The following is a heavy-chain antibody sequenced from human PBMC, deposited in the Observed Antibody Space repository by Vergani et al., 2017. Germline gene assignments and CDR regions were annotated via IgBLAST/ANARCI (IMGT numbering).Heavy chain of an antibody. CDR2: IYHSGST. V-gene: IGHV4-38-2*01. Sequence: QVQLQESGPGLVKPSETLSLTCAVSGYSISSGYYWGWIRQPPGKGLEWIGSIYHSGSTYYNPSLKSRVTISVDTSKNQFSLKLSFVTAADTAVYYCARLVGREQLVHFDYWGQGTLVTVSS. CDR3: ARLVGREQLVHFDY. CDR1: GYSISSGYY. J-gene: IGHJ4*02. D-gene: IGHD6-13*01.